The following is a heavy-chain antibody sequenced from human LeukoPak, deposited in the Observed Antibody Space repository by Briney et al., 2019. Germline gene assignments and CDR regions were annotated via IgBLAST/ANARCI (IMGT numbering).Heavy chain of an antibody. J-gene: IGHJ4*02. V-gene: IGHV4-61*02. D-gene: IGHD5-24*01. CDR3: ARQFNAYYFDY. CDR2: IYTSGST. CDR1: GNSISSGDYY. Sequence: PSETLSLTCTVSGNSISSGDYYWSWIRQPAGKGLEWIGRIYTSGSTTYNPSLKSRVTISGDTSENQFSLKLSSVTAADTAVYYCARQFNAYYFDYWGQGTLVTVSS.